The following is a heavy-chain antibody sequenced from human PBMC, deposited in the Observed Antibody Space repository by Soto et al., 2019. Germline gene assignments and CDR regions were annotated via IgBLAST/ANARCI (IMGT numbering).Heavy chain of an antibody. V-gene: IGHV4-31*03. D-gene: IGHD3-10*01. CDR1: GGSISSGGYY. CDR3: ARDCAYGSGSYYNVMGFDP. J-gene: IGHJ5*02. Sequence: QVQLQESGPGLVKPSQTLSLTCTVSGGSISSGGYYWSWIRQHPGKGLEWIGYIYYSGSTYYNPSLKSRVTISVDTSKDQFSLKLSSVTAADTAVYYCARDCAYGSGSYYNVMGFDPWGQGTLVTVSS. CDR2: IYYSGST.